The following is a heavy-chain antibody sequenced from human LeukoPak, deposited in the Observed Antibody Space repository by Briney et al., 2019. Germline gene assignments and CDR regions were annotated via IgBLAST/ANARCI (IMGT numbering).Heavy chain of an antibody. CDR2: ISSGDNT. J-gene: IGHJ4*02. Sequence: GGSLRLSCAASGFTVNNKYMNWVRQAPGKGLEWVSVISSGDNTYYADSVKGRFTISRDNSKNTLYLQMNSLRVEDTAVYYCAKFSGQLLSMYYFDYWGQGTLVTVSS. CDR3: AKFSGQLLSMYYFDY. D-gene: IGHD2-2*01. CDR1: GFTVNNKY. V-gene: IGHV3-53*01.